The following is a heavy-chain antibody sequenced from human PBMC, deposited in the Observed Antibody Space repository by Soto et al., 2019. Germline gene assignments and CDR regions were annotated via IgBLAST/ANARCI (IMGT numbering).Heavy chain of an antibody. CDR1: GGSISSYY. CDR2: IYYSGST. V-gene: IGHV4-59*08. CDR3: ARLWGWSDAY. Sequence: QVQLQESGPGLVKPSETLSLTCTVSGGSISSYYWSWIRQPPGKGLEWIGYIYYSGSTNYNPSLKSRVTISVDTSKNQFSLKLSSVTAADPAVYYCARLWGWSDAYWGQGTLVTVSS. D-gene: IGHD3-16*01. J-gene: IGHJ4*02.